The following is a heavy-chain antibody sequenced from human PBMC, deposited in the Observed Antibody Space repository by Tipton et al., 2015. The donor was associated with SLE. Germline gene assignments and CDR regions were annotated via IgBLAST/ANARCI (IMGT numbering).Heavy chain of an antibody. Sequence: SLRLSCAASGFTFSSYGMHWVRQAPGKGLEWVAVISYDGSNKYHADSVKGRFTISRDNSKNTLYLQMNSLRAEDTAVYYCASGRSYYYGLQGAFDYWGQGTLVTVSS. CDR3: ASGRSYYYGLQGAFDY. D-gene: IGHD3-10*01. V-gene: IGHV3-30*03. J-gene: IGHJ4*02. CDR2: ISYDGSNK. CDR1: GFTFSSYG.